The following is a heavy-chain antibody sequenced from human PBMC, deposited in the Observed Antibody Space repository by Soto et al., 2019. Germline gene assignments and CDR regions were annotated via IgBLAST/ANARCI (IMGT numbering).Heavy chain of an antibody. J-gene: IGHJ5*02. D-gene: IGHD3-22*01. Sequence: SETLSLTCTVSGRPVSSGGYYWTWIRQHPGRGLEWIGYIYHIGSPYYNPSLDNRVTISLDTSKNQFSLNLTSVTAADTAIYYCVRDRALDSSGHWFDTWGQGTLVTVSS. CDR3: VRDRALDSSGHWFDT. CDR1: GRPVSSGGYY. V-gene: IGHV4-31*03. CDR2: IYHIGSP.